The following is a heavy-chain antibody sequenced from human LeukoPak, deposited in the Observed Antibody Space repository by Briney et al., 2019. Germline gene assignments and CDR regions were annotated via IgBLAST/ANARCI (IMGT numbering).Heavy chain of an antibody. D-gene: IGHD3-3*01. J-gene: IGHJ5*02. V-gene: IGHV1-3*01. CDR2: INAGNGNT. CDR3: ARDRIRRITIFGVAQNWFDP. Sequence: ASVKVSCKASGYTFTSYAMHWVRQAPGQRLEWMGWINAGNGNTKYSQKFQGRVTITRDRSASTAYMELSSLRSEDTAVYYCARDRIRRITIFGVAQNWFDPWGQGTLVTVSS. CDR1: GYTFTSYA.